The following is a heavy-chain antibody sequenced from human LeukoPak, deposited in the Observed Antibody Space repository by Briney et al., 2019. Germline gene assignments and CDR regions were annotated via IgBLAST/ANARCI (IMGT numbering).Heavy chain of an antibody. V-gene: IGHV4-38-2*02. CDR2: IYHSGST. D-gene: IGHD1-26*01. J-gene: IGHJ4*02. CDR1: GYSISSGYY. CDR3: ARDTYYG. Sequence: PSETLSLTCTVSGYSISSGYYWGWIRQPPGKGLGWIGSIYHSGSTYYTPSLKSRVTISVDTSKNQFSLKLSSVTAADTAVYYCARDTYYGWGQGTLVTVSS.